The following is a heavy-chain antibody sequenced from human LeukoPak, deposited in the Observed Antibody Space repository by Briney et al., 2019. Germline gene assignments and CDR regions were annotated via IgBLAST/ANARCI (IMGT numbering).Heavy chain of an antibody. CDR3: ASSKFDSSGYSNWFDP. V-gene: IGHV5-10-1*01. CDR2: IDPSDYYT. Sequence: FKGSGYSFTSYWISWVRQMPGKGLEWMGKIDPSDYYTNYSPSFQGHVTISADRSISSAYLQWSSLKASDTAMYYCASSKFDSSGYSNWFDPWGQGTLVTVPS. CDR1: GYSFTSYW. J-gene: IGHJ5*02. D-gene: IGHD3-22*01.